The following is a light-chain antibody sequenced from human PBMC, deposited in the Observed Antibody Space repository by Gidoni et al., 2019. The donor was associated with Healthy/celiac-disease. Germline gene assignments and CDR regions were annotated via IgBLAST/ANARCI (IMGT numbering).Light chain of an antibody. CDR3: QQYGSSTYT. CDR2: GAS. V-gene: IGKV3-20*01. J-gene: IGKJ2*01. CDR1: QSVSSSY. Sequence: EIVLTQSPGTLSLSPGERATLSCRASQSVSSSYLAWYQQKPGQAPRLLIYGASSRATGIPDRFSGSGSGTDFTLTICRLEPEDLAVYYCQQYGSSTYTFGQGTKLEIK.